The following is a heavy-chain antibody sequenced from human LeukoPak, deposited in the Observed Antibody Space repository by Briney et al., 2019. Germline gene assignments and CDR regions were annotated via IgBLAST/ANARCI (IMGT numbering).Heavy chain of an antibody. D-gene: IGHD3-22*01. J-gene: IGHJ5*02. CDR1: GGTFSSYA. CDR2: IIPIFGTA. CDR3: APPPYYYEANGYSVA. V-gene: IGHV1-69*01. Sequence: SVKVSCKASGGTFSSYAISWVRQAPGQGLEWMGGIIPIFGTANYAQKFQGRVTITADESTSTAYMELSSLRSEDTAVYYCAPPPYYYEANGYSVAWGQGTLVTVSS.